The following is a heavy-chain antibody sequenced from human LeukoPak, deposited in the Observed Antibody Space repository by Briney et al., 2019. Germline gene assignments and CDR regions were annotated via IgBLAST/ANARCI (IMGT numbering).Heavy chain of an antibody. J-gene: IGHJ4*02. V-gene: IGHV3-11*01. CDR2: ISSSGSTI. Sequence: GSLRLSCAASGFTFSDYYMSWIRQAPGKGLEGVSYISSSGSTIYYSDSVKGRFTISRDNAKNSLYLQMNSLRAEDTAAYYCARGQWLVKGAMIDYWGQGTLVTVSS. D-gene: IGHD6-19*01. CDR3: ARGQWLVKGAMIDY. CDR1: GFTFSDYY.